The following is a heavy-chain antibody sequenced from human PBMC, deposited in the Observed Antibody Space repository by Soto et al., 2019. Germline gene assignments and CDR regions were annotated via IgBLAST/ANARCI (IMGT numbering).Heavy chain of an antibody. V-gene: IGHV4-39*07. Sequence: SETLSLTCTVSGRSISSSSYYWGWIRQPPGKGLEWIGSIYYSGSTYYNPSLKSRVTISVDRSKNQFSLKLSSVTAADTAVYYCASAITTVTTIDSWGQGTLLTVSS. CDR1: GRSISSSSYY. J-gene: IGHJ4*02. D-gene: IGHD4-17*01. CDR3: ASAITTVTTIDS. CDR2: IYYSGST.